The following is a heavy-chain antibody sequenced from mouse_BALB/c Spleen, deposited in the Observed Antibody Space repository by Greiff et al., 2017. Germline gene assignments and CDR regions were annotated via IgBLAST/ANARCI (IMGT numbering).Heavy chain of an antibody. V-gene: IGHV3-6*02. Sequence: DVQLQESGPGLVKPSQSLSLTCSVTGYSITSGYYWNWIRQFPGNKLEWMGYISYDGSNNYNPSLKNRISITRDTSKNQFFLKLNSVTTEDTATYYCARGEGGAMDYWGQGTSVTVSS. CDR1: GYSITSGYY. CDR3: ARGEGGAMDY. J-gene: IGHJ4*01. CDR2: ISYDGSN.